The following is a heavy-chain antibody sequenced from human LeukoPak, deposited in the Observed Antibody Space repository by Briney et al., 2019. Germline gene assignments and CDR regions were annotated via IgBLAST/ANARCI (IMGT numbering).Heavy chain of an antibody. CDR2: INPISGGT. CDR3: ARDWSIAARSRHYYYYYMDV. D-gene: IGHD6-6*01. V-gene: IGHV1-2*02. CDR1: GYTFTGYY. J-gene: IGHJ6*03. Sequence: ASVKVSCKASGYTFTGYYMHWVRQAPGQGLEWMGWINPISGGTNYAQKFQGRVTMTRDTSISTAYMELSRLRSDDTAVYYCARDWSIAARSRHYYYYYMDVWGKGTTVTVSS.